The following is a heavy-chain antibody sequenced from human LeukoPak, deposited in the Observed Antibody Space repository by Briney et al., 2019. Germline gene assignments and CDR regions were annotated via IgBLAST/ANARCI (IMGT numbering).Heavy chain of an antibody. CDR3: AKAPLSPYGDLDY. CDR1: GYTFTSYY. CDR2: INPSGGST. V-gene: IGHV1-46*01. Sequence: ASVKVSCKASGYTFTSYYMHWVRQAPGQGLEWMGIINPSGGSTSYAQKFQSRITITRDTSTSTVYMELSSLKSEATAVYYCAKAPLSPYGDLDYWGQGTLVAVSS. D-gene: IGHD4-17*01. J-gene: IGHJ4*02.